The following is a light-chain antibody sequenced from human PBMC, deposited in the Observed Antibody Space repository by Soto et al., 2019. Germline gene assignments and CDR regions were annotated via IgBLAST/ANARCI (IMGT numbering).Light chain of an antibody. Sequence: SYELTQPPSVSVSPGQTASITCSGDKLGDKYAYWYQQKPGQSPVLIISQDRKRPSGIPERFSGSNSGNTATLTISGTQAMDDADYYCQAWDSSTAVFGGGIKLTVL. CDR3: QAWDSSTAV. V-gene: IGLV3-1*01. CDR1: KLGDKY. CDR2: QDR. J-gene: IGLJ2*01.